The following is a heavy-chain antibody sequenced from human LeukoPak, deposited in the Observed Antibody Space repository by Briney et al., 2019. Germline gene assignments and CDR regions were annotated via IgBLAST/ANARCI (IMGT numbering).Heavy chain of an antibody. CDR1: GGSISSYY. D-gene: IGHD6-13*01. V-gene: IGHV4-59*01. CDR2: IYYSGYT. CDR3: ARGGAAAGNGLDY. Sequence: SETLSLTCTVSGGSISSYYWSWIRQPPGKGLEWIGDIYYSGYTNYNPSLKSRVTISVDTSKNQFSLKLRSVTAADTAVYYCARGGAAAGNGLDYWGQGTLVTVSS. J-gene: IGHJ4*02.